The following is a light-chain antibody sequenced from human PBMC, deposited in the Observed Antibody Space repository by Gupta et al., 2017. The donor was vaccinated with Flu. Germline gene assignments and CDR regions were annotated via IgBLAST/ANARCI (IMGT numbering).Light chain of an antibody. Sequence: DIVMTQSPDSLAVSLGERATINCKSSQSVLYSSNNKNYLAWYQQKPGQPPKLLIYWASTRESGVPDRFSGSGSGTDFTLTISSLQAEDVAVYYCQQYDSHSWTFGQGIKVEIK. CDR2: WAS. CDR1: QSVLYSSNNKNY. CDR3: QQYDSHSWT. J-gene: IGKJ1*01. V-gene: IGKV4-1*01.